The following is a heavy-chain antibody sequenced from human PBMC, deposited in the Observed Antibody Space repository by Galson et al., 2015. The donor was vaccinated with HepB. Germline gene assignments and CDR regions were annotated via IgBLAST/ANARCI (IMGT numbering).Heavy chain of an antibody. CDR2: LSWNSATI. V-gene: IGHV3-9*01. CDR3: AKDMATNIPRGVIISHYPYGMDV. Sequence: SLRLSCAASGFTFADYAMHWVRQAPGKGLEWVSGLSWNSATIGYADSVKGRFTISRDNAKNSLYLEMNSLRAEDTALYFCAKDMATNIPRGVIISHYPYGMDVWGQGTTVTVSS. CDR1: GFTFADYA. D-gene: IGHD3-10*01. J-gene: IGHJ6*02.